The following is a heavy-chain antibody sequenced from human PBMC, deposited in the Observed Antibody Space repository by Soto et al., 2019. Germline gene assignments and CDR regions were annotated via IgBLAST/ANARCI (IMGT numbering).Heavy chain of an antibody. V-gene: IGHV1-2*02. CDR1: GYTFTGYY. CDR2: INPNSGAT. D-gene: IGHD3-10*01. Sequence: ASVEVSCKASGYTFTGYYVHWVRQAPGQGLEWMGWINPNSGATIYPQKFQGRVTMTRDTSISTAYMELNSLRFDDTAVYYCASTGNYGSGTSFRVDYWGQGPLITV. CDR3: ASTGNYGSGTSFRVDY. J-gene: IGHJ4*02.